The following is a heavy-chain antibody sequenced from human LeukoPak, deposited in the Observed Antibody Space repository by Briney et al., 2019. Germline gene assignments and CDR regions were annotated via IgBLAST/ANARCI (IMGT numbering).Heavy chain of an antibody. Sequence: GRSLRLSCAASGFTFSSYAIHWVRQASGKGLEWVGRIRSKTNNYATAYAASVQGRFTISRDDSENTAYLQMNSLKTEDTAVFYCARLAECSGDCYISKPFDYWGQGTLVTVSS. D-gene: IGHD2-21*02. J-gene: IGHJ4*02. CDR1: GFTFSSYA. V-gene: IGHV3-73*01. CDR3: ARLAECSGDCYISKPFDY. CDR2: IRSKTNNYAT.